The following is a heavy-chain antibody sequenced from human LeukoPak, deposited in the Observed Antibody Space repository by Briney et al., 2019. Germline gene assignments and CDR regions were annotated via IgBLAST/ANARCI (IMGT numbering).Heavy chain of an antibody. D-gene: IGHD3-3*01. Sequence: GGSLRLSCTASGFTFGDYSMSWVRQAPGKGLEWVGFIRSKAYGGTTEYAASVKGRFTISRDDSKSIAYLQMNSLKTEDTAVYYCTRVLSSGYSHMDVWGKGTTVTVSS. V-gene: IGHV3-49*04. CDR3: TRVLSSGYSHMDV. CDR1: GFTFGDYS. CDR2: IRSKAYGGTT. J-gene: IGHJ6*03.